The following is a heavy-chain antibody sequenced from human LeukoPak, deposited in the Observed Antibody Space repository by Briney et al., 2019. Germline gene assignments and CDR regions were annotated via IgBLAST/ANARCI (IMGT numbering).Heavy chain of an antibody. D-gene: IGHD2-2*01. V-gene: IGHV3-74*01. CDR1: GFTFSSYW. CDR2: IYSDGSRT. J-gene: IGHJ5*02. CDR3: ARDLCTSTGCQYWFDP. Sequence: GGSLILSCVASGFTFSSYWMHWVRQAPGKGLVWVSRIYSDGSRTNYADSVKGRFTISRDNAKNTLYLQMNSLRAEDTAVYHCARDLCTSTGCQYWFDPWGQGTLVTVSS.